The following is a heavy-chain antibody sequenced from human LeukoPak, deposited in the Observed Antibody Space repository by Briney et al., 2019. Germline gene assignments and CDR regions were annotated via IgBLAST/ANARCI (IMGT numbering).Heavy chain of an antibody. Sequence: ASVKVSCKASGYTFTSYDINWVRQATGQGLEWMGWMNPNSGNTGYAQKFQGRVTMTRNTSISTAYMELSSLRSEDTAVYYCARSAGHCSSGVCFTDYYMDVWGRGTMVTVSS. CDR1: GYTFTSYD. J-gene: IGHJ6*03. CDR3: ARSAGHCSSGVCFTDYYMDV. D-gene: IGHD2-8*01. CDR2: MNPNSGNT. V-gene: IGHV1-8*01.